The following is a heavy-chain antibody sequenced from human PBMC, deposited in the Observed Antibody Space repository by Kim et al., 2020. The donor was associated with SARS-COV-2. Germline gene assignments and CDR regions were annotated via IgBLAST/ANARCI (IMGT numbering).Heavy chain of an antibody. D-gene: IGHD3-22*01. CDR2: IKSNKDGGTT. CDR3: TTEEDSLGYYYIIHYYMGHV. CDR1: GFTVSDAW. Sequence: GGSLRLSCATSGFTVSDAWMSWVRQAPGKGLEWVGHIKSNKDGGTTEYAASVKGRFTISRDDSRSTMYLQMNSLRSEDTARYYCTTEEDSLGYYYIIHYYMGHVWGRDTTVTVSS. V-gene: IGHV3-15*01. J-gene: IGHJ6*01.